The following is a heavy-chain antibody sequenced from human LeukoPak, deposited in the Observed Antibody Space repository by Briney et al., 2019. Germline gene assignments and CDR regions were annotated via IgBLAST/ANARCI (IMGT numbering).Heavy chain of an antibody. CDR3: ARGIEGHYYDSSGYYGGSTYYFDY. V-gene: IGHV3-7*01. CDR1: GFTFSSYW. J-gene: IGHJ4*02. D-gene: IGHD3-22*01. Sequence: GGSLRLSCAASGFTFSSYWMSWVRQAPGKGLEWVANIKQDGSEKYYVDSVKGRFTISRDNAKNSLYLQMNSLRAEDTAVYYCARGIEGHYYDSSGYYGGSTYYFDYWGQGTLVTVSS. CDR2: IKQDGSEK.